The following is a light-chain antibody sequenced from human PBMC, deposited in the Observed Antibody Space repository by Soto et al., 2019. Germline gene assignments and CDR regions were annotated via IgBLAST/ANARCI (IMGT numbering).Light chain of an antibody. CDR3: QQGFSTPWT. CDR1: QSVSSN. CDR2: GAS. V-gene: IGKV3-15*01. J-gene: IGKJ1*01. Sequence: EIVMTQSPATLSVSPGERATLSCRANQSVSSNLAWYQQKPGQAPRLLISGASTRATGIPDRFSGSGSGTEFTLTISSLQPEDFATYFCQQGFSTPWTFGQGTTVEIK.